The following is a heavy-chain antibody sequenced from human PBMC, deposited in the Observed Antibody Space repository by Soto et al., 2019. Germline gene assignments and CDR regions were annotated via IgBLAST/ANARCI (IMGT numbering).Heavy chain of an antibody. V-gene: IGHV3-33*01. CDR1: GFTFSSYG. Sequence: GGSLRLSCAASGFTFSSYGMHWVRQAPGKGLEWVAVIWYDGSNKYYADSVKGRFTISRDNSKNTLYLQMNSLRAEDTAVYYCARGMTTVTEDDYYYYGMDVWGQGTTVTVSS. CDR2: IWYDGSNK. CDR3: ARGMTTVTEDDYYYYGMDV. D-gene: IGHD4-4*01. J-gene: IGHJ6*02.